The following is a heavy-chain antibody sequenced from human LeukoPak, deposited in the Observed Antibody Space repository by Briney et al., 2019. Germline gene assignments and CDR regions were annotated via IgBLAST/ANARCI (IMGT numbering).Heavy chain of an antibody. V-gene: IGHV3-23*01. CDR3: AKCLAWGVVVSSIDY. D-gene: IGHD2-15*01. J-gene: IGHJ4*02. CDR1: GFTFSSYA. CDR2: ISDSGGST. Sequence: PGGSLRLSCAASGFTFSSYAMSWVRRAPGKGLEWVSAISDSGGSTYYADSVKGRFTISRDNSKNTLYLQMNSLRAEDTAVYYCAKCLAWGVVVSSIDYWGQGTLVTVSS.